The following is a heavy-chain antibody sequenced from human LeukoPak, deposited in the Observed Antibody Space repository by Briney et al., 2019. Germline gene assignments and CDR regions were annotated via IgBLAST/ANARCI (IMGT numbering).Heavy chain of an antibody. CDR2: IYPGDSDT. CDR1: GYSFTSYW. J-gene: IGHJ4*02. V-gene: IGHV5-51*01. D-gene: IGHD3-10*01. Sequence: RGESLKISCKGSGYSFTSYWIGWVRQMPGKGLEWMGIIYPGDSDTRYSPSFQGQVTISADKSISTACLQWSSLKASDTAMYYCARRETYYYGSGSYGLDYWGQGTLVTVSS. CDR3: ARRETYYYGSGSYGLDY.